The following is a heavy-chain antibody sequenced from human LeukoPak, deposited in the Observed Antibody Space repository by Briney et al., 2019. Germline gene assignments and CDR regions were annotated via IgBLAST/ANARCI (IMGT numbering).Heavy chain of an antibody. CDR3: ARGLIRGYSYADDY. Sequence: SETLSLTCAVYGGSFSGYYWSWIRQPPGRGLEWIGEINHSGSTNYNPSLKSRVTISVDTSKNQFSLKLSSVTAADTAVYYCARGLIRGYSYADDYWGQGTLVTVSS. D-gene: IGHD5-18*01. CDR1: GGSFSGYY. V-gene: IGHV4-34*01. CDR2: INHSGST. J-gene: IGHJ4*02.